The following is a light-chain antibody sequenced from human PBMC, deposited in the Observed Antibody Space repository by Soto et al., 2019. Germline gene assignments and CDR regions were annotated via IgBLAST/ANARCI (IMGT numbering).Light chain of an antibody. Sequence: QSVLTQPASVSGSPGQSIAIYCTGTSSDVGGHDSVSWYQQHPGKAPKLMIYNVSNRPSGVPNRFSGSRSGNTASLTISGLLAEDEADYFCTSYTSASTYVFGAGTKVTVL. CDR2: NVS. CDR1: SSDVGGHDS. CDR3: TSYTSASTYV. V-gene: IGLV2-14*01. J-gene: IGLJ1*01.